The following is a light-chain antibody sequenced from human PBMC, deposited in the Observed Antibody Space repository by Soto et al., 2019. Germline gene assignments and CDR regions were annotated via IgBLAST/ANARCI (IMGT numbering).Light chain of an antibody. Sequence: VLTQSPATLSVSPGERATLSCRASRSVSRYLAWYQQKPGQAPRLLIYDTSYRAAGIQARFSGSGSATEFTLTIRSLEPEDFAVYYCQQRSNWITCGQGTRLEIK. CDR3: QQRSNWIT. CDR1: RSVSRY. J-gene: IGKJ5*01. V-gene: IGKV3-11*01. CDR2: DTS.